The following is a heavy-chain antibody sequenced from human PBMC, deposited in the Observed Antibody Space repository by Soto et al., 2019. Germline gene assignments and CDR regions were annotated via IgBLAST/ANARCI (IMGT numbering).Heavy chain of an antibody. CDR2: IKHDGSEI. D-gene: IGHD1-1*01. J-gene: IGHJ4*02. CDR3: ARVAVFYWNSFDY. CDR1: GLTFSTNW. V-gene: IGHV3-7*01. Sequence: EVQLVESGGGLVQPGGSLRLSCAASGLTFSTNWMNWVRQAPGKGLEWVANIKHDGSEIYYVDSVKGRFTISRDNAKNSLYLQMNSLRAEDTAVYYCARVAVFYWNSFDYWGPGTLVTVSS.